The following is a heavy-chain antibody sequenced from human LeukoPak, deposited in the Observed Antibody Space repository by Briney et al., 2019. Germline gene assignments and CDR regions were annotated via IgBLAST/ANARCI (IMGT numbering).Heavy chain of an antibody. Sequence: PGGSLRLSCAASGFTFSSYSMNWVRQAPGKGLEWVSSISSSSSYIYYADSVKGRFTISRDNAKNSLYLQMNSLSAEDTAVYYCARDRDYYDSSGYFTSPFDYWGQGTLVTVSS. V-gene: IGHV3-21*01. CDR1: GFTFSSYS. CDR2: ISSSSSYI. CDR3: ARDRDYYDSSGYFTSPFDY. J-gene: IGHJ4*02. D-gene: IGHD3-22*01.